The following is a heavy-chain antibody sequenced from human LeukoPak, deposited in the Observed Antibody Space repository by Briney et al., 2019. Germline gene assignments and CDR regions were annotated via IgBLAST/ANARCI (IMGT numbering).Heavy chain of an antibody. CDR3: ARGPWIQFRFDR. CDR1: GGSISSYY. D-gene: IGHD5-18*01. V-gene: IGHV4-4*07. Sequence: SETLSLTCTVSGGSISSYYWSWIRQPAGKGLEWIGRIYSSGSTNYNPSLKSRVTMSVDTSKNQFSLKLSSVTAADTAVYYCARGPWIQFRFDRWGQGTLVTVSS. CDR2: IYSSGST. J-gene: IGHJ5*02.